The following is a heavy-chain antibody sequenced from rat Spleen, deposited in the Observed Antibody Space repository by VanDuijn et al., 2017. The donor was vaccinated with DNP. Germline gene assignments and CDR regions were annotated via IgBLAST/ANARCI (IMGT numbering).Heavy chain of an antibody. CDR2: ISTTGSRT. V-gene: IGHV5-22*01. Sequence: EVQLVESGGGLVQPGRSLKLSCAASGFTFNTYYMAWVRQAPKKGLEWVATISTTGSRTYYPDSVKGRFTISRDNAESTLYLQINSLRSEDMATYYCARWSTSHWYFDFWGPGTMVTVSS. CDR1: GFTFNTYY. D-gene: IGHD3-1*01. J-gene: IGHJ1*01. CDR3: ARWSTSHWYFDF.